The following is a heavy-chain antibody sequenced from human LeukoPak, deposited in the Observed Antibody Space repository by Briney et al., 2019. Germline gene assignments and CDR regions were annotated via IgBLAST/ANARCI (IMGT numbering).Heavy chain of an antibody. J-gene: IGHJ4*02. V-gene: IGHV3-30-3*01. Sequence: GRSLRLSCAASGFTFSSYAMHWVRQAPGKGLEWVAVISYDGSNKYYADSVKGRFTISRDNSKNTLYLQMNSLRAEDTAVYYCARDRSQWLVAGGDYWGQGTLVTVSS. CDR3: ARDRSQWLVAGGDY. CDR1: GFTFSSYA. CDR2: ISYDGSNK. D-gene: IGHD6-19*01.